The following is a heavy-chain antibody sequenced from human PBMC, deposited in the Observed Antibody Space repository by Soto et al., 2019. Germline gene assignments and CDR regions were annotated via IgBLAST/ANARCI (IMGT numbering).Heavy chain of an antibody. Sequence: QVKMVQSGPAVKMPGASVKVSCKTSGYTFTAYGLAWLRQAPGQRPEWLGWVSTNDDRTNYARKFQGRVTMTPDRSTTIPSMALRSLGTDDTAVYYCARELNTESSAYYSFAFWGQGTLVTVSS. V-gene: IGHV1-18*01. D-gene: IGHD3-22*01. CDR1: GYTFTAYG. CDR3: ARELNTESSAYYSFAF. CDR2: VSTNDDRT. J-gene: IGHJ4*02.